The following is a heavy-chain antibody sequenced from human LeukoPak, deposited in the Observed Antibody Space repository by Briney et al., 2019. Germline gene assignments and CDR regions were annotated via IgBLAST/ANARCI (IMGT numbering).Heavy chain of an antibody. Sequence: GGSLRLSCVASGFTFNTYAMNWVRQAPGKGLEWVSYISSSGSTIYYADSVKGRFTISRDNAKNSLYLQMNSLRAEDTAVYYCASAVGIAAAGPGYWGQGTLVTVSS. CDR2: ISSSGSTI. J-gene: IGHJ4*02. CDR1: GFTFNTYA. V-gene: IGHV3-48*04. CDR3: ASAVGIAAAGPGY. D-gene: IGHD6-13*01.